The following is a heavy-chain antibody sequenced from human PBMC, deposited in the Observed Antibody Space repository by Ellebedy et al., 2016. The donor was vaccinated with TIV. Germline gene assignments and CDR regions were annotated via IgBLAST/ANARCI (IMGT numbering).Heavy chain of an antibody. CDR2: RYHSGST. Sequence: SETLSLTXTVSGGSSSRDYWTWIRQPPGKGLEWIGSRYHSGSTYYNSSLRSRVTLSLYTSNNQFSLKLSSVTAADTAVYYCARTDLRYGMDVWGQGTTVTVSS. J-gene: IGHJ6*02. CDR3: ARTDLRYGMDV. D-gene: IGHD3/OR15-3a*01. CDR1: GGSSSRDY. V-gene: IGHV4-38-2*02.